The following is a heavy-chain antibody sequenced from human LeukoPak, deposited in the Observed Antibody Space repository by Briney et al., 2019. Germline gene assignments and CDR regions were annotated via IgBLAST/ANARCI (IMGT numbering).Heavy chain of an antibody. CDR2: IYHSGST. CDR1: GGSISSSNW. CDR3: ARGLVVVAATPDAFDI. J-gene: IGHJ3*02. Sequence: SETLSLTCAVSGGSISSSNWWSWVRQPPGKGLEWIGEIYHSGSTNYNPSLKSRVTISVDKSKNQFSLKLSSVTAADTAVYYCARGLVVVAATPDAFDIWGQGTMVTVSS. V-gene: IGHV4-4*02. D-gene: IGHD2-15*01.